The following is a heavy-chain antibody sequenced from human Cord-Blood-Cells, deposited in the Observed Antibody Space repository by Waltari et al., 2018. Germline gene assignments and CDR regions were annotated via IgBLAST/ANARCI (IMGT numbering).Heavy chain of an antibody. Sequence: QLQLQESGPGLVKPSEPLSLTCTVSGGSISSSSYYWSWIRQHPGKGLEWFGRFYYSGSTYYNPSLKSRVTISVDTSKNQFSLKLSSVTAADTAVYYCARTSVSDTTVYCSGGSCYFDYWGQGTLVTVSS. CDR1: GGSISSSSYY. CDR2: FYYSGST. D-gene: IGHD2-15*01. V-gene: IGHV4-39*01. J-gene: IGHJ4*02. CDR3: ARTSVSDTTVYCSGGSCYFDY.